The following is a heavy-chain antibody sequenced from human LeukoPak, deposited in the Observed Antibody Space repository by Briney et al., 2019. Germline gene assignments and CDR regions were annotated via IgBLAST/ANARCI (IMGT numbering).Heavy chain of an antibody. D-gene: IGHD3-10*01. Sequence: PSETLSPTCTVSGGSISSSSYYWGWIRQPPGKGLEWIGSIYYSGSTYYNPSLKSPVTISVDTSKSQFSVKLRSVTAGDTAVYYCALLWLGESNWFDPWGRERWSPSPQ. CDR2: IYYSGST. J-gene: IGHJ5*02. CDR1: GGSISSSSYY. V-gene: IGHV4-39*01. CDR3: ALLWLGESNWFDP.